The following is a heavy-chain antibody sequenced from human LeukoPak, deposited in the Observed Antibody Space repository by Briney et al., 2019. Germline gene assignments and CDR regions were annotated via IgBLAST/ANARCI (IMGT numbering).Heavy chain of an antibody. CDR1: GGSISSYY. CDR2: IYYSGST. CDR3: ARDQPFWSGYIYPIGGFDP. D-gene: IGHD3-3*02. J-gene: IGHJ5*02. Sequence: KPSETLSLTCTVSGGSISSYYWSWIRQPPGKGLEWIGYIYYSGSTNYNPSLKSRVTISVDTSKNQFSLKLSSVTAADTAVYYCARDQPFWSGYIYPIGGFDPWGQGTLVTVSS. V-gene: IGHV4-59*01.